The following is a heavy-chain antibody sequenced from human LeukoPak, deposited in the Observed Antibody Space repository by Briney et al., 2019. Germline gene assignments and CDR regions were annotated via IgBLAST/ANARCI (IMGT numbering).Heavy chain of an antibody. D-gene: IGHD3-22*01. CDR3: ARDALYDSSGYGLTGDFDY. CDR2: INPNSGGT. CDR1: GYTFTGYY. V-gene: IGHV1-2*02. Sequence: GASVQVSCKASGYTFTGYYMHWVRQAPGQGLEWMGWINPNSGGTNYAQKFQGRVTMTRDTSISTAYMELSRLRSDDTAVYYCARDALYDSSGYGLTGDFDYWGQGTLVTVSS. J-gene: IGHJ4*02.